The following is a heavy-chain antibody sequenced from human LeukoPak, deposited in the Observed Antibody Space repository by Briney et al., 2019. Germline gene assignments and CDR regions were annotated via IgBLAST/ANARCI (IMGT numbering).Heavy chain of an antibody. CDR3: VRASGSYDY. J-gene: IGHJ4*02. Sequence: PGGSLRLSCATSGFDFSTYGVHWVRQAPGKGLEWVAVIWSDGSNKYYADSVKGRFTISRDNSKNTLYLHMSSLRAEDTAVYYCVRASGSYDYWGQGTLVTVSS. D-gene: IGHD1-26*01. V-gene: IGHV3-33*01. CDR1: GFDFSTYG. CDR2: IWSDGSNK.